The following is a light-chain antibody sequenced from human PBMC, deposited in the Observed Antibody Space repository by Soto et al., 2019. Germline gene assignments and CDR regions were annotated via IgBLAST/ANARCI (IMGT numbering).Light chain of an antibody. Sequence: DIQMTQSPSSLSASVGDRVTITCRASQPISTYLNWYQQKPGKAPKHLIFVASNLKDGVPSRFSGSGSGTEFTLTISSLQPEDFATYYCQQSYDTSWMFGQGTKVEVK. CDR2: VAS. CDR1: QPISTY. V-gene: IGKV1-39*01. CDR3: QQSYDTSWM. J-gene: IGKJ1*01.